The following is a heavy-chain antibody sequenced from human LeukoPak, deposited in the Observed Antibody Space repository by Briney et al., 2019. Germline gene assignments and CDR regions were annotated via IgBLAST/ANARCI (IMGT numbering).Heavy chain of an antibody. V-gene: IGHV3-74*01. D-gene: IGHD1-1*01. CDR3: ATQQGWNPAY. CDR2: ITNDGSST. Sequence: GGSLRLSCAASGLTFSSNWMHWVRQAPGKGLVWVSRITNDGSSTTYADSVKGRLTISRDNAKHMLYLQVNSLRAEDTAVYYCATQQGWNPAYWGQGTLVTVSS. CDR1: GLTFSSNW. J-gene: IGHJ4*02.